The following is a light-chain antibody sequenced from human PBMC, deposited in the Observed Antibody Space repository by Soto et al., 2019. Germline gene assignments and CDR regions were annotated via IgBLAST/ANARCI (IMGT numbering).Light chain of an antibody. CDR2: RAS. Sequence: IVITQSPATLSVTKGERATLSCRASQNIYSNVAWYQQRPGQAPRLLIYRASTRATGIPARFSGSGSGTEFTLTISSLQSEDFTVYSCLQYHNLWAFGQGTKVDI. V-gene: IGKV3-15*01. CDR1: QNIYSN. J-gene: IGKJ1*01. CDR3: LQYHNLWA.